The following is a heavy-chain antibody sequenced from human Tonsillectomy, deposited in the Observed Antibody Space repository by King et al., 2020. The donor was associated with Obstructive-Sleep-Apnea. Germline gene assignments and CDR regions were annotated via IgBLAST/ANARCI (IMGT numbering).Heavy chain of an antibody. CDR2: IKRDGSDK. CDR1: GFSFSSYW. V-gene: IGHV3-7*01. Sequence: QLVQSGGGLVRPGGSLRLSCAASGFSFSSYWMSWVRQAPGKGLEWVANIKRDGSDKYYVDSVKGRFTISRDNARTSLYLQMSSLRAEDTAVYYCARDSGNYFDYWGQGTLVTVSS. J-gene: IGHJ4*02. D-gene: IGHD3-10*01. CDR3: ARDSGNYFDY.